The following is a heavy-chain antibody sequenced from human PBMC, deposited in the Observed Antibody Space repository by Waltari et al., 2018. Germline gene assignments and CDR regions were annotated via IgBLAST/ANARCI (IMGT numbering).Heavy chain of an antibody. Sequence: QLQLQESGPGLVKPSETLSLTCTVSGGSISSSSYYWGWIRQPPGKGLEWIGSIYYSGSTYYNPSLKSRVTISVDTSKNQFSLKLSSVTAADTAVYYCASYSSSWYSAEYFQHWGQGTLVTVSS. CDR2: IYYSGST. V-gene: IGHV4-39*07. D-gene: IGHD6-13*01. CDR1: GGSISSSSYY. J-gene: IGHJ1*01. CDR3: ASYSSSWYSAEYFQH.